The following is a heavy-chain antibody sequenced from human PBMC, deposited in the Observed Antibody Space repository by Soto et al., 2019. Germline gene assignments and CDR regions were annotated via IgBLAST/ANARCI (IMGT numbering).Heavy chain of an antibody. CDR1: GGSISGNIYY. Sequence: PSETLSLPCTVSGGSISGNIYYWGWIRQPPGKGLEWIGSMYYSGRTYYNSSLKSRVTISVDTSKNQFSLRLSSVTAADTALYYCARVGTAHADYYYGMGVWGQGTTGTGSS. J-gene: IGHJ6*02. D-gene: IGHD7-27*01. CDR3: ARVGTAHADYYYGMGV. CDR2: MYYSGRT. V-gene: IGHV4-39*01.